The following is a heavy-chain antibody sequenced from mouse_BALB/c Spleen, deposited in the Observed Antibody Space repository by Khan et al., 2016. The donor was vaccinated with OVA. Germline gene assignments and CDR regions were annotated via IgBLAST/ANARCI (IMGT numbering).Heavy chain of an antibody. CDR2: INPSTGYT. D-gene: IGHD1-1*01. CDR3: ANHGSSSAWLTY. V-gene: IGHV1-7*01. Sequence: QVRLQQSGAELAKPGASVKMSCKASGYTFTSYWMHWVKQRPGQGLEWIGYINPSTGYTEYNQRFKDKATLTADKSSSPAYMQLSSLTSEESAVYYCANHGSSSAWLTYWGQGTLVTVST. J-gene: IGHJ3*01. CDR1: GYTFTSYW.